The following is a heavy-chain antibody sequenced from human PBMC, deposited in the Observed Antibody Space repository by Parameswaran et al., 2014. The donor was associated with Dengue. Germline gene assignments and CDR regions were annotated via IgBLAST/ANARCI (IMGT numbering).Heavy chain of an antibody. D-gene: IGHD3-16*01. CDR2: ISPFSDT. Sequence: VRQAPGKGLQAISYISPFSDTHYADSVKGRFTVSRDNAKNSLFLQMNSLRAEDTAVYYCQLSGGGRTDYWGQGTLVTVSS. CDR3: QLSGGGRTDY. J-gene: IGHJ4*02. V-gene: IGHV3-11*03.